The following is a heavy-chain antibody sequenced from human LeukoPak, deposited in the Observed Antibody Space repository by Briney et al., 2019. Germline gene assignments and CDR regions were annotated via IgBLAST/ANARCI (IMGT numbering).Heavy chain of an antibody. D-gene: IGHD3-22*01. CDR3: ARELVSHYYDSSGYYDDY. Sequence: ASVKVSCKASGYTFTGYYVHWVRQAPGQGLEWMGWINPNSGGTNYAQKFQGRVTMTRDTSISTAYMELSRLRSDDTAVYYCARELVSHYYDSSGYYDDYWGQGTLVTVSS. V-gene: IGHV1-2*02. J-gene: IGHJ4*02. CDR2: INPNSGGT. CDR1: GYTFTGYY.